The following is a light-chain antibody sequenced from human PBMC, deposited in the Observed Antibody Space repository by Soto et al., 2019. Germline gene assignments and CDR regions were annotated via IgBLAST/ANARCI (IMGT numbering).Light chain of an antibody. CDR2: DAS. CDR3: QQYGSSPRT. J-gene: IGKJ1*01. CDR1: QGVGNRY. V-gene: IGKV3-20*01. Sequence: EIVLTQSPGTLSFSPGERAPLSCRASQGVGNRYLAWYQQKAGQAPRLLIYDASSRATGIPDRFSGSGSGTDFTLTISRLEPEDFAVYYCQQYGSSPRTFGQGTKV.